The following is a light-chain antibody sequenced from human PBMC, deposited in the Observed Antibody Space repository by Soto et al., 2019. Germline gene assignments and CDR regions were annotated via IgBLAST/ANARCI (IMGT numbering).Light chain of an antibody. J-gene: IGLJ2*01. CDR1: SSNVGNHY. CDR3: ATWDISLSVVL. Sequence: QSVLTQPPSVSAAPGEKVTISCSGSSSNVGNHYVSGYQQFPRTAPKLLIYDDNKRPSGIPDRFSGAKSGTSATLGITGLQTGDEADYYCATWDISLSVVLVGGGTKLTVL. CDR2: DDN. V-gene: IGLV1-51*01.